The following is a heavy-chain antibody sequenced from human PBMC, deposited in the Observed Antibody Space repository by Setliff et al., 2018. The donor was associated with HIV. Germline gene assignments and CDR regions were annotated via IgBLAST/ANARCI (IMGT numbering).Heavy chain of an antibody. CDR3: ARQEIFGLVRGVIS. V-gene: IGHV4-38-2*02. D-gene: IGHD3-10*01. Sequence: SETLSLTCTVSGYSISSGYYWGWLRQPPGKGLEWIGSIYHNGITYYNPSLKSRVTISVDTSTNQFSLKLISVTAADTSVYYCARQEIFGLVRGVISWGQGTLVTVSS. CDR1: GYSISSGYY. CDR2: IYHNGIT. J-gene: IGHJ5*02.